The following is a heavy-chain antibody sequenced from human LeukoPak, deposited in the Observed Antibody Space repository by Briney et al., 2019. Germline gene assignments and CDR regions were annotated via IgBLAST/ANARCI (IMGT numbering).Heavy chain of an antibody. Sequence: PGGSLRLSCAASGFTFSSYSMNWVRQAPGKGLEWVSSISSSSSYIYYADSVKGRFTISRDNAKNSLYLQMNSLRAEDTAVYYCARVGRGYSYGFIDYWGQGTLVTVSS. V-gene: IGHV3-21*01. J-gene: IGHJ4*02. CDR2: ISSSSSYI. CDR3: ARVGRGYSYGFIDY. D-gene: IGHD5-18*01. CDR1: GFTFSSYS.